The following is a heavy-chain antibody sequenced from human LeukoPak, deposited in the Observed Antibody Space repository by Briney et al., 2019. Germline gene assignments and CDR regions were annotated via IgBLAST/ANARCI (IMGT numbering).Heavy chain of an antibody. CDR2: MNPNSGNT. Sequence: ASVKVSCKASGYTFTSYDINWVRQATGQGLEWMGWMNPNSGNTGCAQKFQGRVTMTRNTSISTAYMELSSLRSEDTAVYYCARGRNSVDPYSSSWYDPWGQGTLVTVSS. D-gene: IGHD6-13*01. J-gene: IGHJ5*02. CDR3: ARGRNSVDPYSSSWYDP. CDR1: GYTFTSYD. V-gene: IGHV1-8*01.